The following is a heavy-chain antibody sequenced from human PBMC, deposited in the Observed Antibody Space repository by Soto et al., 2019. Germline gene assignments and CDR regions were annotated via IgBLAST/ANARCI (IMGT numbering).Heavy chain of an antibody. CDR2: IYNSGST. D-gene: IGHD6-6*01. V-gene: IGHV4-59*01. J-gene: IGHJ4*02. CDR3: ARRISARTYYFDY. Sequence: PSETLSLTCTVSGASIGTDYWSWIRQPPGKRLEWVGYIYNSGSTNQNPSLKSRVSISVDTSRNQFSLRLRSVTAADTAVYYCARRISARTYYFDYCGQGTLVTVSS. CDR1: GASIGTDY.